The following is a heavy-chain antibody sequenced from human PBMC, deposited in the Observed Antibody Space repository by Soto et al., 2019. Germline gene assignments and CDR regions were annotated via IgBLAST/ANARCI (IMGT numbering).Heavy chain of an antibody. V-gene: IGHV4-59*01. D-gene: IGHD2-15*01. CDR2: ISYSGNT. CDR3: AGLRGYAGSPIDY. Sequence: WETLSLTGTVSGGSIISGYWSWIRQPPGKGLEWIGYISYSGNTNYNPSLKSRVTMSVDTPKNQFSLRLSSVTTADTAVYYCAGLRGYAGSPIDYWGQGTLVTVSS. J-gene: IGHJ4*02. CDR1: GGSIISGY.